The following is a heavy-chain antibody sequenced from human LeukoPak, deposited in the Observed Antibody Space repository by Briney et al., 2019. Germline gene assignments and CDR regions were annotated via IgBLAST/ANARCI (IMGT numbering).Heavy chain of an antibody. D-gene: IGHD3-10*01. V-gene: IGHV3-74*01. Sequence: GGSLRLSCAGSGFIFSSYWMFWVRQAPGKGLVCVSRIDNDGSTTVYADSVKGRFTISRDNAKNTLYLQMNSLRAEDTAVYYCVRDWFGEHIWGQGALVTVSS. CDR2: IDNDGSTT. CDR3: VRDWFGEHI. J-gene: IGHJ4*02. CDR1: GFIFSSYW.